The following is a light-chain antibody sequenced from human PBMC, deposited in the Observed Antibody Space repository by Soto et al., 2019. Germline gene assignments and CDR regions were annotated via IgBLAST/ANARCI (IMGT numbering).Light chain of an antibody. Sequence: EIVLTQSPGTLSLSPGERATLSCRASQSVSSSYLAWYQQKPGQAPRLLIYGASSRATGIPDRFSGSGSGTDFTLTISRLEPEDFAVYYCQQYGSSFITFDQGTRLEIK. V-gene: IGKV3-20*01. CDR3: QQYGSSFIT. CDR1: QSVSSSY. J-gene: IGKJ5*01. CDR2: GAS.